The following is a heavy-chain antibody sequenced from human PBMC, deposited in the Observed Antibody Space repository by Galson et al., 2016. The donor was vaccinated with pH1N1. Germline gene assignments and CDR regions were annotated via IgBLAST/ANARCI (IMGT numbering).Heavy chain of an antibody. J-gene: IGHJ4*02. Sequence: QSGAEVKKPGESLKISCEVSGYSFTNYWIGWARQMPGRGLEWMGIIFLGDSDTRYSPSFQGQVTISADKSITPAYLQWSSLKASDTAIYYCAGRRGGLYYFDYWGQGSLVTVSS. D-gene: IGHD2-15*01. CDR2: IFLGDSDT. CDR1: GYSFTNYW. CDR3: AGRRGGLYYFDY. V-gene: IGHV5-51*03.